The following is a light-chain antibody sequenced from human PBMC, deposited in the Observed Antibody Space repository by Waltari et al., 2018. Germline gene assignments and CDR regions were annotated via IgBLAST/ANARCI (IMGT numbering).Light chain of an antibody. V-gene: IGLV1-40*01. CDR1: VSNIVAGYN. Sequence: HSVLPHPPSVSGAPGQRLTLSCTGSVSNIVAGYNVPWYQQLPGTAPKLLLYGDRNRRSGVPDRFYGSKSGTTAAPDMIGLQGEGEADYYCQSNDSRLSGGVFVGGTKLTVL. CDR2: GDR. CDR3: QSNDSRLSGGV. J-gene: IGLJ3*02.